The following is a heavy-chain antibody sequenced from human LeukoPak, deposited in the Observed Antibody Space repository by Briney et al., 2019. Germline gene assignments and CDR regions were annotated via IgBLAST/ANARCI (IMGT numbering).Heavy chain of an antibody. Sequence: VASVKVSCKASGYTFTSYGISWVRQAPGQGLEWMGWISAYNGNTNYAQKLQGRVTMTTDTSTSTAYMELRSLRSDDTAVYYCARSSSPAARWLVNRYYFVYWGQGTLVTVSS. CDR3: ARSSSPAARWLVNRYYFVY. CDR2: ISAYNGNT. J-gene: IGHJ4*02. CDR1: GYTFTSYG. D-gene: IGHD6-19*01. V-gene: IGHV1-18*01.